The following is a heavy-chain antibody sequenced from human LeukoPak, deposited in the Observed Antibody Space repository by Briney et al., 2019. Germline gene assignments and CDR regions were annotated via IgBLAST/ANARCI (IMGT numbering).Heavy chain of an antibody. V-gene: IGHV1-58*02. D-gene: IGHD3-22*01. CDR2: IVIGSGNT. CDR3: AAVDYHSSTYAYYFGH. Sequence: TSVKVSCKVSGYTLTELSMHWVRQARGQRPEWIGWIVIGSGNTNYAQKFQERVTITRDMSTGTVYMDLGSLRSEDTAVYYCAAVDYHSSTYAYYFGHWGQGTLVTVSS. CDR1: GYTLTELS. J-gene: IGHJ4*02.